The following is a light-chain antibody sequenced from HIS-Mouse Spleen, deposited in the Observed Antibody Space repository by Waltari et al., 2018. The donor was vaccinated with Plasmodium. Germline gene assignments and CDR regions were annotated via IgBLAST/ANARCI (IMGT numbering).Light chain of an antibody. J-gene: IGLJ2*01. CDR1: SGSVSTSYY. CDR2: STN. Sequence: QTVVTQEPSFSVSPGGTVTLTCVLSSGSVSTSYYPSWYQQTPGQAPRTVIYSTNTRSCGVPDRFSGSILGNKAALTITGAQADDESDYYCVLYMGSGIWVFGGGTKLTVL. CDR3: VLYMGSGIWV. V-gene: IGLV8-61*01.